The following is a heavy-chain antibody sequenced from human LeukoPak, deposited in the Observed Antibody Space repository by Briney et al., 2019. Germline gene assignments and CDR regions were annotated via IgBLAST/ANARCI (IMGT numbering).Heavy chain of an antibody. J-gene: IGHJ4*02. CDR1: GGTFSSYA. CDR2: IIPIFGIA. CDR3: ASRLYCSNTRCRNFPFAY. V-gene: IGHV1-69*01. D-gene: IGHD2-2*01. Sequence: SVKVSCKASGGTFSSYAINWVRQAPGQGLEWMGGIIPIFGIANYAQKFQDRVTITADESTSTAYMELSSLRSEDTAIYYCASRLYCSNTRCRNFPFAYWGQGTLVTVSS.